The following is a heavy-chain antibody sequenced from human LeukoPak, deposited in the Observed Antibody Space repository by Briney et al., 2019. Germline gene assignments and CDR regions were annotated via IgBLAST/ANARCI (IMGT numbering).Heavy chain of an antibody. V-gene: IGHV3-53*01. Sequence: GGSLRLSCADPGFTACGNYMRSVRQAPGGGREWVSVIYSGGSTYYADSVKGRFTISRDNSKNTLYLQMNSLRAEDTAVYYCATPTRSSGYYADALDIWGQGTMVTVSS. CDR2: IYSGGST. CDR3: ATPTRSSGYYADALDI. D-gene: IGHD3-22*01. CDR1: GFTACGNY. J-gene: IGHJ3*02.